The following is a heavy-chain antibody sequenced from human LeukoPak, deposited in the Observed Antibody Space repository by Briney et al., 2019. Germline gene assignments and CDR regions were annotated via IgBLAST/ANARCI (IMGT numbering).Heavy chain of an antibody. CDR1: GFTFSDYY. V-gene: IGHV3-11*06. J-gene: IGHJ4*02. CDR3: ASYYGSGSYYNTIPFDY. CDR2: ISSSSSYT. D-gene: IGHD3-10*01. Sequence: GGSLRLSCAASGFTFSDYYMSWIRQAPGKGLEWVSYISSSSSYTNYADSMKGRFTISRDNAKNSLYLQMNSLRAEDTAVYYCASYYGSGSYYNTIPFDYWGQGTLVTVSS.